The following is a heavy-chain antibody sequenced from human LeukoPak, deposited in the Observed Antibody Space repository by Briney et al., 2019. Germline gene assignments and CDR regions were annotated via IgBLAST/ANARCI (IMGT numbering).Heavy chain of an antibody. CDR1: GGSISSGSYY. Sequence: SQTLSLTCTVSGGSISSGSYYWSWIRQPPGKGLEWIGYIYYSGSTNYNPSLKSRVTISVDTSKNQFSLKLSSVTAADTAVYYCAGRGGYGYPYWYFDLWGRGTLVTVSS. CDR3: AGRGGYGYPYWYFDL. J-gene: IGHJ2*01. D-gene: IGHD5-18*01. CDR2: IYYSGST. V-gene: IGHV4-61*01.